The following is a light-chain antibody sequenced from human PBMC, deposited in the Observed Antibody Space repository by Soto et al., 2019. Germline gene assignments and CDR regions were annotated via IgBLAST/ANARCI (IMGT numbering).Light chain of an antibody. CDR2: LNSDGSH. J-gene: IGLJ2*01. CDR3: QTWGSGPVI. CDR1: SGHSSYA. V-gene: IGLV4-69*01. Sequence: QAVVTQSPSASASLGASVKLTYTLSSGHSSYAIAWHQQQPEKGPRYLMKLNSDGSHSKGDGIPDRFSGSSSGAERYLTISSLQSEDEADYYCQTWGSGPVIFGGGTKVTVL.